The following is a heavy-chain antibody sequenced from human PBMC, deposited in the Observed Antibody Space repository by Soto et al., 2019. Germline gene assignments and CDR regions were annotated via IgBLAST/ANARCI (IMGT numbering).Heavy chain of an antibody. CDR2: ITFRGDYT. CDR3: AKLGTMGGLDS. D-gene: IGHD1-26*01. Sequence: EVQLLESGGGLVQPGGSLRLSCAASGFTFSSIAMSWVRQAPGKGLEWRAGITFRGDYTYYAYAVKGRFTPSSDNTRTTLDLEINSLQIEATALYYCAKLGTMGGLDSWGQGTLITVSS. J-gene: IGHJ4*02. CDR1: GFTFSSIA. V-gene: IGHV3-23*01.